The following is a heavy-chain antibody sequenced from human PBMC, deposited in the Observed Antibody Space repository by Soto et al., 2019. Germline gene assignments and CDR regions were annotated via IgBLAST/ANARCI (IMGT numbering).Heavy chain of an antibody. J-gene: IGHJ5*02. CDR2: IYYSGST. V-gene: IGHV4-31*03. Sequence: QVQLQESGPGLVKPSQTLSLTCTVSGGSISSGGYYWSWIRQHPGKGLEWIGYIYYSGSTYYNPSLKSRVTISVDTSKIQFSRKMSSVTAVDTGVYYCARWGADDSEVWFDPWGQGTLVTVSS. CDR3: ARWGADDSEVWFDP. CDR1: GGSISSGGYY. D-gene: IGHD1-26*01.